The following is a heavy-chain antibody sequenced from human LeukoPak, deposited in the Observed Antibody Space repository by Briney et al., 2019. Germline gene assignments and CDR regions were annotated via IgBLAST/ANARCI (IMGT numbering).Heavy chain of an antibody. J-gene: IGHJ6*02. CDR3: VRIYCTSTSCYGDSYYGMDV. Sequence: PSETLSLTCTVSGDSISSSRHSRGWIRQPPGKGLEWIGSISYSGSTYYNPSLKTRVTMSVDTSENQFSLKLSSVTAADSTVYYCVRIYCTSTSCYGDSYYGMDVWGQGTTVTVSS. CDR1: GDSISSSRHS. V-gene: IGHV4-39*01. D-gene: IGHD2-2*01. CDR2: ISYSGST.